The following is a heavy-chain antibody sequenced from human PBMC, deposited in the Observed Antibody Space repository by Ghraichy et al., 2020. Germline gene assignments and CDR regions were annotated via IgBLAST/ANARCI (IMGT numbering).Heavy chain of an antibody. Sequence: GGSLRLSCAASGFTFSTWMSWVRQAPGKGLEWVANIKQDGSEKYYVDSVKGRFTISRDNAKNSLYLQMNSLRAEDTAVYYCARGGSGPFDYWGQGTLVTVSS. D-gene: IGHD6-25*01. CDR2: IKQDGSEK. CDR1: GFTFSTW. J-gene: IGHJ4*02. CDR3: ARGGSGPFDY. V-gene: IGHV3-7*01.